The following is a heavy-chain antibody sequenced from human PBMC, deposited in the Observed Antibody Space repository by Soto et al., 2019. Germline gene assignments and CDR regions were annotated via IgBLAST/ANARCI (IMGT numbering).Heavy chain of an antibody. CDR3: ARERLWFGEFNAECHFDY. CDR1: GFTFSSYA. D-gene: IGHD3-10*01. CDR2: ISYDGSNK. V-gene: IGHV3-30-3*01. Sequence: PGGSLRLCCAASGFTFSSYAMHWVRQAPGKGLEWVAVISYDGSNKYYADSVKGRFTISRDNSKNTLYLQMNSLRAEDTAVYYCARERLWFGEFNAECHFDYWGQGTLATDSS. J-gene: IGHJ4*02.